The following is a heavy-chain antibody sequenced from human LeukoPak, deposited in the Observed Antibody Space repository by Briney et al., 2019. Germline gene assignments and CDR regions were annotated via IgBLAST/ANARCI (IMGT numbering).Heavy chain of an antibody. CDR3: ARDTAMVTCYYGMDV. CDR1: GFTFSDFY. Sequence: GGSLRLSCAASGFTFSDFYMSWIRQAPGKGLEWVSNISSSGSTIYYADSVKGRFTISRDNAKNSLYLQMNSLRAEDTAVYYCARDTAMVTCYYGMDVWGQGTTVTVSS. V-gene: IGHV3-11*01. CDR2: ISSSGSTI. D-gene: IGHD5-18*01. J-gene: IGHJ6*02.